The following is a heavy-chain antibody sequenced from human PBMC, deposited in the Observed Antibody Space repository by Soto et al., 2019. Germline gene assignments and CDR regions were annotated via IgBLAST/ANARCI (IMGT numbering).Heavy chain of an antibody. CDR3: ARAHTYNKVNWFDI. CDR1: SGSLSSGGYY. Sequence: TLSLTCTVSSGSLSSGGYYWNWIRQHPVKGLEWIGYIYFTGITYSTPSLKSRVTLSVDTSKSQFSLELRSVTAADTAIYYCARAHTYNKVNWFDIWGPGVLVTVSA. V-gene: IGHV4-31*03. CDR2: IYFTGIT. D-gene: IGHD1-20*01. J-gene: IGHJ5*02.